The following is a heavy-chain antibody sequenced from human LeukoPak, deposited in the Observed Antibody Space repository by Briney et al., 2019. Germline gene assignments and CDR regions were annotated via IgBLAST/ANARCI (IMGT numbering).Heavy chain of an antibody. D-gene: IGHD3-10*01. J-gene: IGHJ6*03. CDR3: ARGLKTGITMVRAHYYYYYMDV. CDR1: GGSISSYY. Sequence: PSETLSLTCTVSGGSISSYYWSWIRQPPGKGLEWIGEINHSGSTNYNPSLKSRVTISVDTSKNQFSLKLSSVTAADTAVYYCARGLKTGITMVRAHYYYYYMDVWGKGTTVTVSS. CDR2: INHSGST. V-gene: IGHV4-34*01.